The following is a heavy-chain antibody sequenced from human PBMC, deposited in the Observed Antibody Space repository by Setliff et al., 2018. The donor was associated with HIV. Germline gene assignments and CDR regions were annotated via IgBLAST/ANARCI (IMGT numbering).Heavy chain of an antibody. CDR3: AREVYSSSSLNWFDS. CDR1: GSTFSTYN. CDR2: ISSSSGTK. D-gene: IGHD6-6*01. Sequence: GGSLRLSCAASGSTFSTYNINWVRQAPGKGLEWVSYISSSSGTKYYADSVKGRFTISRDNAKSSLYLQMNNLRAEDTAVYNRAREVYSSSSLNWFDSWGQGTLVTVS. V-gene: IGHV3-48*01. J-gene: IGHJ5*01.